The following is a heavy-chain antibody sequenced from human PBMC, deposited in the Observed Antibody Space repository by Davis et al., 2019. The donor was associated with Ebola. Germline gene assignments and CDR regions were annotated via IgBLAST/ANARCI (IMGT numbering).Heavy chain of an antibody. CDR1: GFALSIYG. Sequence: PGGSLRLSCAASGFALSIYGMHWVRQAPGKGLEWVAVIWYDESQKYYADSVKGRFTISRDKSKNTLYLQMNSLRAEDTAVYYCARVKVTLVQGNVFDSWGQGTLVTVSS. J-gene: IGHJ4*02. CDR3: ARVKVTLVQGNVFDS. CDR2: IWYDESQK. V-gene: IGHV3-33*01. D-gene: IGHD3-10*01.